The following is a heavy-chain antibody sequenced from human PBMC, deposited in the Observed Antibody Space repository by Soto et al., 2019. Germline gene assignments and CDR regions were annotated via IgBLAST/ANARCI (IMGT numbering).Heavy chain of an antibody. J-gene: IGHJ6*02. V-gene: IGHV1-69*12. CDR1: GATFTTFP. CDR2: SIPTFVTA. Sequence: VQLVQSGAEVKKPGSPVKVSGKPSGATFTTFPSSWCRRSLGQGLKGLGGSIPTFVTADYAKKFQGRVTITADESTSTAHMELSSMRSDDTAVYYCASWLKEAGIGGNYSYGMDVWGQGTTVTVSS. D-gene: IGHD1-1*01. CDR3: ASWLKEAGIGGNYSYGMDV.